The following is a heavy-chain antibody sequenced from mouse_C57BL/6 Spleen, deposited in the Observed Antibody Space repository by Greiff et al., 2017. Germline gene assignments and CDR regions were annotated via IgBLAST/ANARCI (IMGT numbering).Heavy chain of an antibody. CDR1: GYAFSSSW. CDR3: ARSSITTVVAFDY. J-gene: IGHJ2*01. V-gene: IGHV1-82*01. D-gene: IGHD1-1*01. CDR2: IYPGDGDT. Sequence: VKVVESGPELVKPGASVKISCKASGYAFSSSWMNWVKQRPGKGLEWIGRIYPGDGDTNYNGKFKGKATLTADKSSSTAYMQLSGLTSEDSAVYFCARSSITTVVAFDYWGQGTTLTVSS.